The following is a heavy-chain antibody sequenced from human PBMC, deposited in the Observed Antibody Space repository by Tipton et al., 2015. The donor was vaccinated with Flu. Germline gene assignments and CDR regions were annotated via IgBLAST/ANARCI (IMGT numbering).Heavy chain of an antibody. CDR3: ARGSLYGSGSYRWFDP. V-gene: IGHV3-53*01. D-gene: IGHD3-10*01. CDR2: TYSGGST. CDR1: GFTVSSNY. Sequence: GSLRLSCAASGFTVSSNYMSWVRQAPGKGLEWVSVTYSGGSTYYADSVKGRFTISRDNSKNTLYLQMNSLRAEDTAVYYCARGSLYGSGSYRWFDPWGQGTLVTVS. J-gene: IGHJ5*02.